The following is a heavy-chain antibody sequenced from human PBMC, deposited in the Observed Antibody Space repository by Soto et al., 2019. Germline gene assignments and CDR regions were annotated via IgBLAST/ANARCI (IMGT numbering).Heavy chain of an antibody. CDR1: GGTFSSYA. CDR2: IIPIFGTA. J-gene: IGHJ4*02. V-gene: IGHV1-69*13. D-gene: IGHD3-22*01. Sequence: ASVKVSCKASGGTFSSYAISWVRQAPGQGLEWMGGIIPIFGTANYAQKFQGRVTITADESTSTAYMELSSLRSEDTAVYYCARVPPVFNYDGSVYFPSGGKEPRVTVP. CDR3: ARVPPVFNYDGSVYFPS.